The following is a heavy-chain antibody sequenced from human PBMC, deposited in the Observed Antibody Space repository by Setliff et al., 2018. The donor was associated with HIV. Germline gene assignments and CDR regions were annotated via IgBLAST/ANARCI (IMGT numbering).Heavy chain of an antibody. D-gene: IGHD1-26*01. CDR2: IKSEASGGTT. Sequence: GGSLRLSCAASGFTFSSYWMNWVRQAPGKGLEWVGHIKSEASGGTTDYAAPVKGRFTISRDDSKKMLYLQMNSLKTEDTAVYYCTTRGTWDYRDYFDYWGQGTLVTVSS. CDR3: TTRGTWDYRDYFDY. CDR1: GFTFSSYW. V-gene: IGHV3-15*01. J-gene: IGHJ4*02.